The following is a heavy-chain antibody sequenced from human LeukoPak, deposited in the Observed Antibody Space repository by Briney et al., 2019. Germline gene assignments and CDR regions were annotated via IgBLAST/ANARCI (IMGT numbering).Heavy chain of an antibody. CDR2: INTNTGNP. CDR3: ARTYYDFWSGPGPPDY. J-gene: IGHJ4*02. D-gene: IGHD3-3*01. Sequence: ASVQVSCKASGYTFTSYAMNWVRQAPGQGLEWMGWINTNTGNPTYAQGFTGRFFFSLDTSVGTAYLQISSLKAEDTAVYYCARTYYDFWSGPGPPDYWGQGTLVTVYS. CDR1: GYTFTSYA. V-gene: IGHV7-4-1*02.